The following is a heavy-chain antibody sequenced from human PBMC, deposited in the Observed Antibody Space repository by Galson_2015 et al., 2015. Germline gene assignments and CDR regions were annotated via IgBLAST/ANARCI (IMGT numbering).Heavy chain of an antibody. D-gene: IGHD2-8*01. J-gene: IGHJ6*02. CDR1: GYTFTSYG. CDR2: ISAYNGNT. V-gene: IGHV1-18*01. Sequence: SVKVSCKASGYTFTSYGISWVRQAPGQGLEWMGWISAYNGNTNYAQKLQGRVTMTTDTSTSTAYMELRSLRSDDTAVYYCARDRYCTNGVCYNYYGMDVWGQGTTVTVSS. CDR3: ARDRYCTNGVCYNYYGMDV.